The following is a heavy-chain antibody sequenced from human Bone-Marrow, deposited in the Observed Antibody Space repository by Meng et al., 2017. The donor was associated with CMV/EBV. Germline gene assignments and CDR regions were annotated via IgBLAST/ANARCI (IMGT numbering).Heavy chain of an antibody. CDR3: ARVSDHTQLVDYYYYYGMDV. CDR1: GYTFTSYG. Sequence: ASVKVSCKPSGYTFTSYGISWVRQAPGQGLEWMGWINPNSGGTNYAQKFQGRVTMTRDTSINTAYMELSRLRSDDTAVYYCARVSDHTQLVDYYYYYGMDVWGQGTTVTVSS. J-gene: IGHJ6*02. V-gene: IGHV1-2*02. D-gene: IGHD6-6*01. CDR2: INPNSGGT.